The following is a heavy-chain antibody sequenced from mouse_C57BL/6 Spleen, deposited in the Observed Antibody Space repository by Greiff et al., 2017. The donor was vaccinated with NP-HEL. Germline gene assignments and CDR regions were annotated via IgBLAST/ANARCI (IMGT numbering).Heavy chain of an antibody. J-gene: IGHJ2*01. CDR1: GYSFTGYY. CDR2: INPSTGGT. V-gene: IGHV1-43*01. CDR3: ARNYGSSFFDY. Sequence: EVKLMESGPELVKPGASVKISCKASGYSFTGYYMHWVKQSSEKSLEWIGEINPSTGGTSYNQKFKGKATLTVDKSSSTAYMQLKSLTSEDSAVYYCARNYGSSFFDYWGQGTTLTVSS. D-gene: IGHD1-1*01.